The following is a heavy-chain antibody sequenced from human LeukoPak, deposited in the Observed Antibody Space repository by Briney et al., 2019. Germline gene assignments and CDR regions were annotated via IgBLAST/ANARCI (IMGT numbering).Heavy chain of an antibody. D-gene: IGHD1-26*01. J-gene: IGHJ4*02. Sequence: GGSLRLSCAASGFTFSNYWMTWARQVPGKGLEWVANIKQDGSEKHYVESVRGRFTIYRDNAGNSLYLQMDSLRVDDTAVYYCARVGAWELQRVFENWGQGTLVTVSS. V-gene: IGHV3-7*01. CDR2: IKQDGSEK. CDR1: GFTFSNYW. CDR3: ARVGAWELQRVFEN.